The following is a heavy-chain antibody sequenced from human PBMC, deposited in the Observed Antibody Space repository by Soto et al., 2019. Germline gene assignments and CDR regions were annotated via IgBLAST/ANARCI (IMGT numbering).Heavy chain of an antibody. J-gene: IGHJ6*03. CDR1: GFTFGTYA. CDR3: AKFRGPSYSYYYMDV. D-gene: IGHD3-16*01. V-gene: IGHV3-23*01. Sequence: EVQLLESGGGLVQPGGSLRLSCAASGFTFGTYAMKWLRQAPGRGLECVSFISGSGRTTYYADSVKGRFTVSRDNSKNTMYLQMNSLRAEDTDLYYCAKFRGPSYSYYYMDVWGKGTTVTVSS. CDR2: ISGSGRTT.